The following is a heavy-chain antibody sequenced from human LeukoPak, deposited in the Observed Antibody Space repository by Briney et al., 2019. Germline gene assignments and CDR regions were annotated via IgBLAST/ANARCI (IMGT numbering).Heavy chain of an antibody. D-gene: IGHD3/OR15-3a*01. J-gene: IGHJ4*02. V-gene: IGHV3-53*01. CDR1: GFTVSSTY. Sequence: GGSLRLSCAASGFTVSSTYVSWVRQAPGKGLEWVSILYNDGRTFYAHSVKGRFTISRDNSKNTLYIQMNSLRAEDTAVYYCAKLSMDSYYFDHWGQGTLVTVSS. CDR3: AKLSMDSYYFDH. CDR2: LYNDGRT.